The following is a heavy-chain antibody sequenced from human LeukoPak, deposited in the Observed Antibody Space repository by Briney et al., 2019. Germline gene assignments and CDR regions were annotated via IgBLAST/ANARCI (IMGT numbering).Heavy chain of an antibody. CDR1: GGSISSYS. D-gene: IGHD6-19*01. V-gene: IGHV4-59*01. CDR3: ARGAYSSGWTEFDY. Sequence: PSETLSLTCTVSGGSISSYSWSWLRQPSGKGLEWIGYIYYSGSTNYNPSLKSRVTISVDTSKNQFSLKLRSVTAADTAVYYCARGAYSSGWTEFDYWGQGTLVTVSS. CDR2: IYYSGST. J-gene: IGHJ4*02.